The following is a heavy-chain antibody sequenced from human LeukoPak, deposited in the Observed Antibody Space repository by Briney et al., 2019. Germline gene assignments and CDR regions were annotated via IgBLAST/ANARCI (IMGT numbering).Heavy chain of an antibody. CDR3: AKGGYCSGDNCYSPGDFDS. CDR1: GFTFYSYA. D-gene: IGHD2-15*01. CDR2: ISGGGGNT. Sequence: PGGSLRLSCAASGFTFYSYAMSWVRQAPGKGLEWVSAISGGGGNTYYADSVKGRHTISRDNSKSTLSLQMNSLRAEDTAVYYCAKGGYCSGDNCYSPGDFDSWGQGTLVTVSS. V-gene: IGHV3-23*01. J-gene: IGHJ4*02.